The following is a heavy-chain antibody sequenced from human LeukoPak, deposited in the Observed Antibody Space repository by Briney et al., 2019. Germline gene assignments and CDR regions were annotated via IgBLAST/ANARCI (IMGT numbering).Heavy chain of an antibody. CDR1: GYTFTDYY. D-gene: IGHD3-3*01. Sequence: GASVKVSCKASGYTFTDYYMHWVRQAPGQGLEWMGWINPNSGGTNYAQKFQGRVTMTRDTSISTAYMELSRLRSDDTAVYYCARSLVQSYYDFWSGYYTSRYFDYWGQGTLVTVSS. CDR3: ARSLVQSYYDFWSGYYTSRYFDY. J-gene: IGHJ4*02. CDR2: INPNSGGT. V-gene: IGHV1-2*02.